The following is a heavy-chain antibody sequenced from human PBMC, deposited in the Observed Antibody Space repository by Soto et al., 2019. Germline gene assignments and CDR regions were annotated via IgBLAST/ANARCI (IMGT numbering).Heavy chain of an antibody. CDR1: GYTFTTYA. CDR3: ARDLCSGGSCYSDLFDAFDI. V-gene: IGHV1-3*01. Sequence: ASVKVSCKASGYTFTTYAMNWVRQAPGQRLEWMGWINAGNGNTKYSQKFQGRVTITRDTSASTAYMELSSLRSEDTAVYYCARDLCSGGSCYSDLFDAFDIWGQGTMVNVSS. J-gene: IGHJ3*02. D-gene: IGHD2-15*01. CDR2: INAGNGNT.